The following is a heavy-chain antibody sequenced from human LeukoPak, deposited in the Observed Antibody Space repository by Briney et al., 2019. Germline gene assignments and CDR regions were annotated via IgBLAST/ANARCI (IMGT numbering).Heavy chain of an antibody. CDR2: INSDGSST. CDR3: ASRGERGYSGYAY. D-gene: IGHD5-12*01. V-gene: IGHV3-74*01. CDR1: GFTFSSYW. Sequence: GGSLRLSCAASGFTFSSYWMHWVRQAPGKGLVWVSRINSDGSSTNYADSVKGRLTISRDNTKNTLYLQLNSLRAEDTAVYYCASRGERGYSGYAYWGQGTLVTVSS. J-gene: IGHJ4*02.